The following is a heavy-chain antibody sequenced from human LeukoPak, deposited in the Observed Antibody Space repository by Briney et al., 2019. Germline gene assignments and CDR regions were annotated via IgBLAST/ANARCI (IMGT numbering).Heavy chain of an antibody. V-gene: IGHV1-46*01. CDR2: INPSGGST. J-gene: IGHJ4*02. Sequence: GASVKVSCKASGYTFTSYYMHWVRQAPGQGLEWMGIINPSGGSTSYAQKFQGRVTMTRDTSISTAYMELSRLRSDDTAVYYCARDMSSGWSALDYWGQGTLVTVSS. CDR3: ARDMSSGWSALDY. D-gene: IGHD6-19*01. CDR1: GYTFTSYY.